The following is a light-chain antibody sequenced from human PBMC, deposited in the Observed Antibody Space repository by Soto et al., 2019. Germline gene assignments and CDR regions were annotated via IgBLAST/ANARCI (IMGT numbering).Light chain of an antibody. CDR2: VAS. CDR1: QTIGTY. Sequence: DIQMAQSPSSLSASVGDRVTITCRASQTIGTYLNWYQQTPGKAPKLLIYVASSLQSGVPSRFSGRGSGTDFTLTISSLQPEDFATYYCQQSFTTPFTFGGGTKVDIK. J-gene: IGKJ4*01. CDR3: QQSFTTPFT. V-gene: IGKV1-39*01.